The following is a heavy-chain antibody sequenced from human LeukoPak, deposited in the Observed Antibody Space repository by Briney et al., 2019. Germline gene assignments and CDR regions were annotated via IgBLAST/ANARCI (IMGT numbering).Heavy chain of an antibody. CDR1: GFTFDDYA. J-gene: IGHJ4*02. CDR3: AKGGSGWSYYFDF. Sequence: GGSLRLSCAASGFTFDDYAMHWVRQAPGKGLEWVSLISGDGGSTYYADSVKGRFTISRDNSKNSLYLQMNSLSSEDNALYYCAKGGSGWSYYFDFWDQGTLVTVSS. D-gene: IGHD6-19*01. CDR2: ISGDGGST. V-gene: IGHV3-43*02.